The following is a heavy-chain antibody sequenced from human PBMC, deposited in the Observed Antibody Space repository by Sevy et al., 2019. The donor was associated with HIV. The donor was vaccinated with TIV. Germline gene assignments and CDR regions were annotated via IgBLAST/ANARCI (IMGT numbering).Heavy chain of an antibody. CDR2: INHSGST. V-gene: IGHV4-34*01. J-gene: IGHJ5*02. CDR3: ARGKTATMVRGGNWFDP. Sequence: SETLSLTCAVYGGSFSGYYWSWIRQPPGKGLEWIGEINHSGSTNYNPSLKSRVTISVDTSKNQFSLKLSSVTAADTDVYYCARGKTATMVRGGNWFDPWGQGTLVTVSS. D-gene: IGHD3-10*01. CDR1: GGSFSGYY.